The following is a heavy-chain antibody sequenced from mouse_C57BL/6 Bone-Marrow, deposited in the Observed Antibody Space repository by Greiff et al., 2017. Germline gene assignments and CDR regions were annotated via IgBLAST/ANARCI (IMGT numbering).Heavy chain of an antibody. CDR3: AREDDYDVLYYAMDY. CDR1: GYTFTSYW. Sequence: QVQLQQSGAELVKPGASVKLSCKASGYTFTSYWMHWVKQRPGQGLEWIGMIHPNSGSTNYNEKFKSKATLTVDKSSSTAYMQLSSLTSEDSAVYYCAREDDYDVLYYAMDYWGQGTSVTVSS. D-gene: IGHD2-4*01. CDR2: IHPNSGST. J-gene: IGHJ4*01. V-gene: IGHV1-64*01.